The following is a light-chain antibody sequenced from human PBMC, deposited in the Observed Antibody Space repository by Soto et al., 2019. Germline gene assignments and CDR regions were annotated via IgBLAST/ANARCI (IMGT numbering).Light chain of an antibody. V-gene: IGKV3-11*01. CDR1: ETVSGSY. Sequence: DIVLTQSPGTLSLSPGERATLSCRASETVSGSYLAWYQQKPGQAPRLLIYDASNRATGIPARFSGSGSGTDFTLTISSLEPEDFAVYYCQQRSNWPPITFGQGTRLEIK. CDR3: QQRSNWPPIT. J-gene: IGKJ5*01. CDR2: DAS.